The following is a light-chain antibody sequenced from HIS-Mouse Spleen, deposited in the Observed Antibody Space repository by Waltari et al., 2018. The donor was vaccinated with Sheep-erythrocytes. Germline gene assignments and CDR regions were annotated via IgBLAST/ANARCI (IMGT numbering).Light chain of an antibody. CDR2: DVS. CDR1: SSDVGGYNY. Sequence: QSALTQPRSVSGSPGQSVTISCTGTSSDVGGYNYVSWYQQHPGKAPKLLIDDVSKRPSGVPDRFSGSKSGNTASLTISGLQAEDEADYYCCSYAGSYNHVFATGTKVTV. J-gene: IGLJ1*01. V-gene: IGLV2-11*01. CDR3: CSYAGSYNHV.